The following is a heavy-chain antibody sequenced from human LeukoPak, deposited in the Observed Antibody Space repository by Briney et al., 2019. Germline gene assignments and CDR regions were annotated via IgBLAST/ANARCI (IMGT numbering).Heavy chain of an antibody. CDR2: IYYSGST. Sequence: PSETLSLTCTVSGGSISSYYWSWIRQPPGKGLEWIGYIYYSGSTNYNPSLKSRVTISVDTSKNQFSLKLSSVTAADTAVYYCARMVGWGARRYYYYCMDVWGKGTTVTISS. D-gene: IGHD1-26*01. J-gene: IGHJ6*03. CDR1: GGSISSYY. CDR3: ARMVGWGARRYYYYCMDV. V-gene: IGHV4-59*01.